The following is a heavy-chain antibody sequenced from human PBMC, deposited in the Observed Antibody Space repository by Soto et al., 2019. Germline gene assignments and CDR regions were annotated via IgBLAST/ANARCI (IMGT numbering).Heavy chain of an antibody. Sequence: RGSLRLSCAASGFTFSSYAMSWVRQAPGKGLEWVSAISGSGGSTYYADSVKGRFTISRDNSKNTLYLQMNSLRAEDTAVYYCAKQKAGYYDSSGYYAYDYWGQGTLVTSPQ. CDR2: ISGSGGST. J-gene: IGHJ4*02. CDR3: AKQKAGYYDSSGYYAYDY. CDR1: GFTFSSYA. D-gene: IGHD3-22*01. V-gene: IGHV3-23*01.